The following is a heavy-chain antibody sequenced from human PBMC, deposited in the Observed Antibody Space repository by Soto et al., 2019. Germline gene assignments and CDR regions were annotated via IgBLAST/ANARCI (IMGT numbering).Heavy chain of an antibody. CDR3: ARDCDSSGYYGGGWFDP. CDR2: INPSGGST. CDR1: GYTFTSYY. D-gene: IGHD3-22*01. J-gene: IGHJ5*02. Sequence: QVQLVQSGAEVKKPGASVKVSCKASGYTFTSYYMHWVRQAPGQGLEWMGIINPSGGSTSYAQKFQGRVTMTRDMSTSTVYMELSCLRSEDTAVYYCARDCDSSGYYGGGWFDPWGQGTLVTVSS. V-gene: IGHV1-46*01.